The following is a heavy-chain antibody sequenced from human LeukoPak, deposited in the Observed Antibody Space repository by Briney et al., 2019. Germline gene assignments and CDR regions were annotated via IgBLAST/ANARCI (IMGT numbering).Heavy chain of an antibody. CDR3: ARDRYSGSYPLDY. V-gene: IGHV3-21*04. CDR2: ISSSSSYI. CDR1: GFTFSSYS. D-gene: IGHD1-26*01. J-gene: IGHJ4*02. Sequence: GGSLRLSCAASGFTFSSYSMNWVRQAPGKGLEWVSSISSSSSYIYYADSVKGRFTISRDNAKSSLYLQMNSLRAEDTAVYYCARDRYSGSYPLDYWGQGTLVTVSS.